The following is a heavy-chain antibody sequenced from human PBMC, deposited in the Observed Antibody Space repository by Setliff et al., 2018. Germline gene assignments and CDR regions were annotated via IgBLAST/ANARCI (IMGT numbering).Heavy chain of an antibody. CDR3: ARGKWFRLDKSAWSNWFDP. CDR1: GHTFITFG. Sequence: ASVKVSCKASGHTFITFGISWVRQAPGQGLEWMGWISAYSDDTKYAEKFQGRVTMTMDTSTGTAYMELNSLQYEDTAVYYCARGKWFRLDKSAWSNWFDPWGQGTLVTVSS. D-gene: IGHD5-12*01. V-gene: IGHV1-18*01. J-gene: IGHJ5*02. CDR2: ISAYSDDT.